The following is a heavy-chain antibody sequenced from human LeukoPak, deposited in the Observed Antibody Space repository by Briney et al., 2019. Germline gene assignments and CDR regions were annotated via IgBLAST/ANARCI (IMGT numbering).Heavy chain of an antibody. D-gene: IGHD3-16*01. CDR3: ARDGLRRRVMIAFGGGGQFDY. CDR1: GETFTGYY. Sequence: SETLSLTCAVYGETFTGYYWNWIRQTPGKGLEWIGEINHTGITNYNPSLKSRVTMSVDASKNQFSLNLGSVTAADTAVYYCARDGLRRRVMIAFGGGGQFDYWGQGTLVIVSS. V-gene: IGHV4-34*01. CDR2: INHTGIT. J-gene: IGHJ4*02.